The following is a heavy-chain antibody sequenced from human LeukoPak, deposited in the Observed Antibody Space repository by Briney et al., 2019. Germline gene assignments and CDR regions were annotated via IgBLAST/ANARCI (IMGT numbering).Heavy chain of an antibody. Sequence: GGSLRLSCSASGFTFSSYGMHRVRQAPGKGLEWVAVIWYDGSNKYYADSVKGRFTISRDNSKNTLYLQMNSLRAEDTAVYHCAKDGLSGDWGYFDYWGQGTLVTVSS. J-gene: IGHJ4*02. D-gene: IGHD2-21*02. V-gene: IGHV3-33*06. CDR2: IWYDGSNK. CDR3: AKDGLSGDWGYFDY. CDR1: GFTFSSYG.